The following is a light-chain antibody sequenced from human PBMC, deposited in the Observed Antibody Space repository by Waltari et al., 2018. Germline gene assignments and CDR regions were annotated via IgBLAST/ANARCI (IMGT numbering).Light chain of an antibody. V-gene: IGLV1-40*01. CDR1: RSNIGAVYD. CDR2: RNN. J-gene: IGLJ2*01. Sequence: QSVLTQPPSVSGAPGQTVTISCTGSRSNIGAVYDVHWYQPVPGTAPKLLIFRNNNRPSGVPDRFSGSKSGTSASLAITGLRAEDEAYYYCQSYDSSLSGPVVFGGGTRLIVL. CDR3: QSYDSSLSGPVV.